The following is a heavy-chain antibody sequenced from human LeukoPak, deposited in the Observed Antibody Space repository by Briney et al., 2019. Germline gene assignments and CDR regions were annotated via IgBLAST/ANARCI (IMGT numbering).Heavy chain of an antibody. D-gene: IGHD3-22*01. CDR1: GFTFDDYG. V-gene: IGHV3-20*04. CDR2: INWNGAYI. CDR3: ARDHYDNTYRTFDP. J-gene: IGHJ5*02. Sequence: GGSLRLSCAASGFTFDDYGMSWVRQAPGKGLEWVSGINWNGAYIGYADSVKGRFTISRDNAKNSLYLQMNSLRVEDTALYYCARDHYDNTYRTFDPWGQGTLVTVSS.